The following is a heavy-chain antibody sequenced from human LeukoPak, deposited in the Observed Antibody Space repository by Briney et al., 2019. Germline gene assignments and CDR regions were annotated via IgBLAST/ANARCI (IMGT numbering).Heavy chain of an antibody. J-gene: IGHJ4*02. D-gene: IGHD1-26*01. CDR1: GFTFSIYD. CDR2: ISGSAGST. CDR3: AKDRGGSDY. V-gene: IGHV3-23*01. Sequence: GGSLRLSCAASGFTFSIYDVTCVRQATGKGMEGITTISGSAGSTYYAASVKGRFTISKDNSKNTLSLQMNSLRAENTAVYYCAKDRGGSDYGGQGTLVTVSA.